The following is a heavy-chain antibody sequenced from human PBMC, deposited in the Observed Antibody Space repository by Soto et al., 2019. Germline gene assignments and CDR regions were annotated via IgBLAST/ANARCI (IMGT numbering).Heavy chain of an antibody. J-gene: IGHJ6*02. CDR2: ISAYNGNT. CDR1: GYTFTSYG. Sequence: GASVKVSCKASGYTFTSYGISWVRQAPGQGLEWMGWISAYNGNTNYAQKLQGRVTVTTDTSTSTAYMELRSLRSDDTAVYYCARGVDIAAAGTGGMDVWGQGTTVTVSS. D-gene: IGHD6-13*01. V-gene: IGHV1-18*04. CDR3: ARGVDIAAAGTGGMDV.